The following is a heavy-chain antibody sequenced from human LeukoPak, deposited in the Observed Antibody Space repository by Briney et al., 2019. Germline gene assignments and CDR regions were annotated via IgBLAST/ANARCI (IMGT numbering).Heavy chain of an antibody. Sequence: VASVKVSCKTSGYIFTTYAIHWVRQAPGRGLEWMGLTNADDGNTRYSQRFQGRVTITRDTSANTAYMELSSLRFEDTAVYYCARGIVVKPSANWFDPWGQGTPVTVSS. V-gene: IGHV1-3*01. CDR1: GYIFTTYA. J-gene: IGHJ5*02. D-gene: IGHD2-2*01. CDR3: ARGIVVKPSANWFDP. CDR2: TNADDGNT.